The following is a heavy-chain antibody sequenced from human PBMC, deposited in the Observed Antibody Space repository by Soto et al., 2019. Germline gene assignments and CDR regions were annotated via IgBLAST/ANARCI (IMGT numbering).Heavy chain of an antibody. CDR3: ARDGLPDDFRSGGYWFDP. CDR2: ISHDGRNV. CDR1: GFSFSTFA. J-gene: IGHJ5*02. D-gene: IGHD3-3*01. V-gene: IGHV3-30-3*01. Sequence: QAYLVESGGGVVQPGRSLRLSCAASGFSFSTFALHWVRQAPGEGLEWVALISHDGRNVKYAESVKGRFTISRDNSKNTVYMQMDSLRLEDTGVYYCARDGLPDDFRSGGYWFDPWGQGTQVTVSS.